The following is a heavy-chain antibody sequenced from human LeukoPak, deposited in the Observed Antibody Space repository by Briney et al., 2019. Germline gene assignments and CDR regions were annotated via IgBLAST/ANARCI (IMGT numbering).Heavy chain of an antibody. CDR1: GLTFSGYV. Sequence: GGSLRLSCAASGLTFSGYVMSWVRQAPGKGLEWVSIIYSGGSTYYADSVKGGFTISRDSSKNSLFLQMNSLRVEDTAVYYCARGVPHFDQWGQGTLVTVSS. V-gene: IGHV3-66*01. J-gene: IGHJ4*02. CDR2: IYSGGST. CDR3: ARGVPHFDQ.